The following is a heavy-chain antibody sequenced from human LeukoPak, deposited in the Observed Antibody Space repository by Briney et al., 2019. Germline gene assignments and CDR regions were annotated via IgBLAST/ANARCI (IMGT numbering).Heavy chain of an antibody. CDR3: AKPYCSGGSCSYYFDY. V-gene: IGHV3-23*01. CDR2: ISGSGGST. Sequence: GGSLRLSCAASGFTFSSYAMSWVRQAPGKGLEWVSAISGSGGSTYYADSVKGRFTISRDNSKNTLYLQMNSLRAEDTAVYYCAKPYCSGGSCSYYFDYWGQGTLVTVSS. D-gene: IGHD2-15*01. CDR1: GFTFSSYA. J-gene: IGHJ4*02.